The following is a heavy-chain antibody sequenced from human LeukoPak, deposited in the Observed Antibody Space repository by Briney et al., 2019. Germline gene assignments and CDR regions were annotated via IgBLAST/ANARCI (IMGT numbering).Heavy chain of an antibody. J-gene: IGHJ5*02. V-gene: IGHV4-38-2*02. CDR2: IYHSGST. D-gene: IGHD1-26*01. CDR3: ARDGWELLLGWFDP. CDR1: GYSISSGYY. Sequence: SETLSLTCTVSGYSISSGYYWGWIRQPPGKGLEWIGSIYHSGSTYYNPSLKSRVTISVDTSKNQFSLKLSSVTAADTAVYYCARDGWELLLGWFDPWGQGTLVTVSS.